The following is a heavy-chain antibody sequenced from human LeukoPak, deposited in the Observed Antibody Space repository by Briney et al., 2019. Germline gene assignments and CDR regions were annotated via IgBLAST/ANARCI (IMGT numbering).Heavy chain of an antibody. Sequence: GGSLRLSCAASGFTFTILGLNWVRQAPGKGPEWVSYIDARSGITYYADSVQGRFTISRDDARESVFLQMDGQSVDDTAVYYCARTYDFGRGPPGDAFDNWGPGTWVIVS. J-gene: IGHJ3*02. V-gene: IGHV3-48*01. D-gene: IGHD3-3*01. CDR1: GFTFTILG. CDR2: IDARSGIT. CDR3: ARTYDFGRGPPGDAFDN.